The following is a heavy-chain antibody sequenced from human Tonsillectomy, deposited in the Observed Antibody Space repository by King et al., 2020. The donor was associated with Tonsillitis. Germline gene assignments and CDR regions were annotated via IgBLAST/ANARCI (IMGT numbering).Heavy chain of an antibody. Sequence: QLVQSGAEVKKPGESLRISCKGYGYSFTSYWISWVRQMPGKGLEWMGRIDPSDSYTNYSPSFQGHVTISADKSISTAYLQWSSLKASDTAMYYCARQPARYCSSTSCSAAGMDVWGKGTTVTVSS. J-gene: IGHJ6*04. CDR3: ARQPARYCSSTSCSAAGMDV. CDR1: GYSFTSYW. V-gene: IGHV5-10-1*03. D-gene: IGHD2-2*01. CDR2: IDPSDSYT.